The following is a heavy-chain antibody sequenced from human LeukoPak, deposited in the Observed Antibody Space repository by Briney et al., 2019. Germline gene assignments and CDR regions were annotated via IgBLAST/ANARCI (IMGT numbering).Heavy chain of an antibody. Sequence: GGSLRLSCAASGFTVSSNYMSWVRQAPGKGLEWGSVIYSGGSTYYADSVKGRFTISRDNSKNTLYLQMNSLRAEDTAVYYCARDLAHCSSTSCYPPGYYGMDVWGHGTTVTVSS. CDR3: ARDLAHCSSTSCYPPGYYGMDV. CDR1: GFTVSSNY. D-gene: IGHD2-2*01. CDR2: IYSGGST. J-gene: IGHJ6*02. V-gene: IGHV3-53*01.